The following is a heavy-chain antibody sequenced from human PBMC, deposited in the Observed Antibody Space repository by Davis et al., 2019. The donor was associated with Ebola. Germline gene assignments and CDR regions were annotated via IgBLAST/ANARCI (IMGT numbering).Heavy chain of an antibody. CDR2: ISAYNGDT. Sequence: ASVKVSCKASGYTFTSYGISWVRQAPGQGLAWMGWISAYNGDTNCAQKLQGRVTMTTDTSTSTAYMELRSLRSDDTAVYYCARALWLSYPMDVWGQGTTVTVSS. V-gene: IGHV1-18*01. D-gene: IGHD3-3*01. CDR1: GYTFTSYG. CDR3: ARALWLSYPMDV. J-gene: IGHJ6*02.